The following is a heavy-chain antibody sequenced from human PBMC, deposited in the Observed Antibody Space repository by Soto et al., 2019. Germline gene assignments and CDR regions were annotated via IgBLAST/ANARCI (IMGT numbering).Heavy chain of an antibody. J-gene: IGHJ6*02. Sequence: GGSLRLSCASSGFTFSSYGMHWVRQAPGKGLEWVAVILYDGSKKYYADSVKGRFTISRDNSKNTLYLQMSSLRAEDTALYYCVKDGSSGWPYFDDMDVWGQGTTVTVSS. CDR1: GFTFSSYG. D-gene: IGHD6-19*01. V-gene: IGHV3-30*18. CDR3: VKDGSSGWPYFDDMDV. CDR2: ILYDGSKK.